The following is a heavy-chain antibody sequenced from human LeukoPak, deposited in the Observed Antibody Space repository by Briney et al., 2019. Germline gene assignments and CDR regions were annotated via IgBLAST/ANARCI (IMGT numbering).Heavy chain of an antibody. J-gene: IGHJ4*02. Sequence: PGGSLRLSCAVSGFTFSTYSMNWVRQPPGKGLEWIGSIYYSGSTYYNPSLKSRVTISVDTSKNQFSLKLSSVTAADTAVYYCARIVGASDYWGQGTLVTVSS. CDR2: IYYSGST. V-gene: IGHV4-39*01. CDR1: GFTFSTYSMN. D-gene: IGHD1-26*01. CDR3: ARIVGASDY.